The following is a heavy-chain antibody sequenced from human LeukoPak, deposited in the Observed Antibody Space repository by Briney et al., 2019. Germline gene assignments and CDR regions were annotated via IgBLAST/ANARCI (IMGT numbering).Heavy chain of an antibody. D-gene: IGHD1-26*01. Sequence: ASVKVSCKATGYTFTNYGISWVRQAPGQGLEWMGWISGYNGNTKYAQKFQGRVTMTTDTSTTTAYIELRSLRSDDTAVYYCARSLNYYSGNYQLYDYWGQGTLVTVSS. CDR2: ISGYNGNT. CDR3: ARSLNYYSGNYQLYDY. J-gene: IGHJ4*02. CDR1: GYTFTNYG. V-gene: IGHV1-18*01.